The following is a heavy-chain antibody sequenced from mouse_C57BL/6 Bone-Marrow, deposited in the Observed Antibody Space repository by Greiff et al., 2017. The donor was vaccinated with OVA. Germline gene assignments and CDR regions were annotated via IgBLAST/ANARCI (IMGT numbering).Heavy chain of an antibody. J-gene: IGHJ1*03. V-gene: IGHV14-3*01. D-gene: IGHD1-1*01. CDR3: ARGTTVVDYWYFDV. CDR2: IDPANGNT. Sequence: VQLQQSVAELVRPGASVKLSCTASGFNIKNTYMHWVTPRPEQGLAWIGRIDPANGNTKYAPKFQGKATITADTSSNTAYLQLSSLTSEDTAIYYCARGTTVVDYWYFDVGGTGTTVTVSS. CDR1: GFNIKNTY.